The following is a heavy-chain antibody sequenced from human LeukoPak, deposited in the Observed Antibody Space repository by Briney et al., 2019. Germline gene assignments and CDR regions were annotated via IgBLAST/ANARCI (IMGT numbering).Heavy chain of an antibody. Sequence: ASVKVSCKASGYTFTSHGISWVRQAPGQGLEWMGWISAYNGNTNYAQKLQGRVTMTTDTSTSTAYMELRSLRSDDTAVYYCARDEASGSYNWFDPWGQGTLVTVSS. CDR2: ISAYNGNT. CDR3: ARDEASGSYNWFDP. D-gene: IGHD1-26*01. CDR1: GYTFTSHG. V-gene: IGHV1-18*01. J-gene: IGHJ5*02.